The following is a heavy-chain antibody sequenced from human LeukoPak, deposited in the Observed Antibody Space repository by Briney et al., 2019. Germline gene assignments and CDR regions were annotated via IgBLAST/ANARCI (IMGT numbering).Heavy chain of an antibody. CDR3: ARDVDWNYDL. J-gene: IGHJ4*02. V-gene: IGHV3-7*01. CDR2: IKGSDK. D-gene: IGHD1-7*01. CDR1: GFTFSNYW. Sequence: GGSLRLSCVGSGFTFSNYWMNWVRQAPGKGLEWVANIKGSDKGHVDSVKGRFSVSRDDARNSLYLQMDSLRAEDTAAYYCARDVDWNYDLWGQGTVVRVSS.